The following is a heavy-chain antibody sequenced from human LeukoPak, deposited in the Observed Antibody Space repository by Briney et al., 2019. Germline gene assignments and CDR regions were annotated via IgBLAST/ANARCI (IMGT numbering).Heavy chain of an antibody. CDR3: ARGDCSGGNCYEGDFDY. CDR2: INPNSGGT. Sequence: ASVKVSCKASGYTLTGYYMHWVRQAPGQGLEWMGWINPNSGGTNYAQKFQGRVTMTRDTFISTAYMELTRLRSDDTAVYYCARGDCSGGNCYEGDFDYWGQGTLVTVSS. V-gene: IGHV1-2*02. D-gene: IGHD2-15*01. CDR1: GYTLTGYY. J-gene: IGHJ4*02.